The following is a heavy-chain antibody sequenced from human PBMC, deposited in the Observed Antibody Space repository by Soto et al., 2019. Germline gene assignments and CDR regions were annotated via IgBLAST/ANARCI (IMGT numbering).Heavy chain of an antibody. Sequence: PGGSLRLSCAASGFTFSYYWMHWVRQAPGQGLAWVSRIHSDGSSTTYADSVKGRFTISRDNAKNTLYLQMNSLRAEDTAVYYCARGDRGVFVRWGKGKMVTVS. CDR2: IHSDGSST. V-gene: IGHV3-74*01. J-gene: IGHJ3*01. CDR1: GFTFSYYW. D-gene: IGHD3-10*02. CDR3: ARGDRGVFVR.